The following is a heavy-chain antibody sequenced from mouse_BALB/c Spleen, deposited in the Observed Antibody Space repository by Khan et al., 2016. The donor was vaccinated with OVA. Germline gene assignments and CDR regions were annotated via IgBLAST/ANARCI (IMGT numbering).Heavy chain of an antibody. CDR1: GFSLTSYG. V-gene: IGHV2-9*02. Sequence: QVQLKESGPGLVAPSQSLSITCTVSGFSLTSYGVHWVRQPPGKGLEWLGVIWAGGSTNYNSALMSRLSISKDNSKSQVFLKMNSLQTDDTAMYYCARSIYDYDGAYWGQGTLVTVSA. CDR3: ARSIYDYDGAY. J-gene: IGHJ3*01. CDR2: IWAGGST. D-gene: IGHD2-4*01.